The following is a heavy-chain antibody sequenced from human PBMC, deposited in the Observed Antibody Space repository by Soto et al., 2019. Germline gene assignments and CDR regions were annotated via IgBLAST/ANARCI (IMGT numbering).Heavy chain of an antibody. V-gene: IGHV1-69*08. J-gene: IGHJ4*02. CDR2: IIPILGIA. Sequence: QVQLVQSGAEVKKPGSSVKVSCKASGGTFSSYTISWVRQAPGQGLEWMGRIIPILGIANYAQKFQGRVTITADKSTSTAYMELSSLRSEDTAVYYCARDYGEQWHFDYWGQGALVTVSS. CDR1: GGTFSSYT. D-gene: IGHD6-19*01. CDR3: ARDYGEQWHFDY.